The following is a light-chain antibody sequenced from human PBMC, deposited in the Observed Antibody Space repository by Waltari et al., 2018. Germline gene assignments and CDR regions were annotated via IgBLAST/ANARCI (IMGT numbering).Light chain of an antibody. Sequence: TVVTQEPSLSVSPGGTVTLTCGLSSGQVPPTNYPSWYQQTPGQAPRMLIYTTNTRPSGVPDRFSGSILGNKAALTITGAQADDESDYYCSLYMGSGIDVFGSGTKLTVL. CDR2: TTN. CDR1: SGQVPPTNY. V-gene: IGLV8-61*01. CDR3: SLYMGSGIDV. J-gene: IGLJ6*01.